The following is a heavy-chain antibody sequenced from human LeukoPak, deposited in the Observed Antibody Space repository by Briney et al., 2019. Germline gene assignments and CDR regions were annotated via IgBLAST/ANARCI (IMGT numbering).Heavy chain of an antibody. J-gene: IGHJ6*02. CDR2: ISAYNGNK. CDR3: ARDGIAAAGPYYYYGMDV. V-gene: IGHV1-18*01. Sequence: ASVKVSCKASGYTFTSYGISWVRQAPGQGLEWMGWISAYNGNKNYAQKLQGRVTMTTDTSTSTAYMELRSLRSDDTAVYYCARDGIAAAGPYYYYGMDVWGQGTTVTVSS. CDR1: GYTFTSYG. D-gene: IGHD6-13*01.